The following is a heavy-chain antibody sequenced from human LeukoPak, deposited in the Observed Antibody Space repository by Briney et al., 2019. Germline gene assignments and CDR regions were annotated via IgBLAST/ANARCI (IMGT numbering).Heavy chain of an antibody. V-gene: IGHV4-4*07. CDR2: IYTSGST. CDR1: GASFTTYY. D-gene: IGHD6-6*01. CDR3: ATSFEYSSSFRPPAF. Sequence: PSETLSLTCTVSGASFTTYYWSWIRQPAGKGLEWIGRIYTSGSTNYIPSLKSRVTMSIDTSKNQFSLKLTSVTAADTAVYYCATSFEYSSSFRPPAFWGQGTLVTVSS. J-gene: IGHJ4*02.